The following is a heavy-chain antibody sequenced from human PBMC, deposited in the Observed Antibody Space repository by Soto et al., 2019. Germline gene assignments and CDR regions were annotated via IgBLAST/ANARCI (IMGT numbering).Heavy chain of an antibody. J-gene: IGHJ5*02. CDR3: APLPTRVVASVLPIPT. Sequence: VQLRQSGPGLVKPSGTLSLTCAVSGGSISSSNWWTWVRQAPGKGLEWIGEIYHSGNTYYNPSLKAQVPISVNKSNNKSSLQLNSGPAADTAAHYCAPLPTRVVASVLPIPTWGQGTLVTVSS. CDR2: IYHSGNT. D-gene: IGHD2-2*01. V-gene: IGHV4-4*02. CDR1: GGSISSSNW.